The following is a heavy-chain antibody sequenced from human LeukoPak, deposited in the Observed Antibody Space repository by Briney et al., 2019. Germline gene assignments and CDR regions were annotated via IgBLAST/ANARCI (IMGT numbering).Heavy chain of an antibody. V-gene: IGHV3-7*01. CDR2: IRQDGGEK. CDR3: ARDGTAPGLYFDL. Sequence: GGSLRLSCAVSGFTFSSYWMNWVRQAPGKGLEWVASIRQDGGEKSYVDSVKGRFTISRNNTKNSLYLQINSLRAEDTAMYYCARDGTAPGLYFDLWGQGTLVTVSS. J-gene: IGHJ4*01. D-gene: IGHD6-13*01. CDR1: GFTFSSYW.